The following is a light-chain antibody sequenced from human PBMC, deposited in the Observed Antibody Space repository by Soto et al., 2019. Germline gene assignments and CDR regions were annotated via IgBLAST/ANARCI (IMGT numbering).Light chain of an antibody. CDR2: EGS. CDR3: CSFAGISTFVL. J-gene: IGLJ2*01. Sequence: QSALTQPASVSGSPGQSITISCSGTSSDVGSYNLVSWYQQHPGKAPKLMIYEGSKRPSGVSNRFSCSKSGNTASLTISGLQAEDEADYYCCSFAGISTFVLFGGGTKLTVL. V-gene: IGLV2-23*03. CDR1: SSDVGSYNL.